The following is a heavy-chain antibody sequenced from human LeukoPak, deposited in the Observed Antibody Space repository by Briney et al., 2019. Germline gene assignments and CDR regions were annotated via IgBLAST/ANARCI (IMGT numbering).Heavy chain of an antibody. CDR3: AKDCGWLRTAHAFDI. J-gene: IGHJ3*02. V-gene: IGHV3-43*01. CDR2: ISWDGGST. CDR1: GFTFDDYT. Sequence: PGGSLRLSCAASGFTFDDYTMHWVRQAPGNGLEWVSLISWDGGSTYYADSVKGRFTISRDNSKNSLYLQMNSLRTEDTALYYCAKDCGWLRTAHAFDIWGQGTMVTVSS. D-gene: IGHD5-24*01.